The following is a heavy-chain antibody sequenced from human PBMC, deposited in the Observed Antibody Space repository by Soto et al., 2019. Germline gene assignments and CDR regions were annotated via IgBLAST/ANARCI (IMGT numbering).Heavy chain of an antibody. CDR2: IYPGDSDT. CDR3: ARHRGYDPYYSYYYAMDV. D-gene: IGHD5-12*01. J-gene: IGHJ6*02. Sequence: GESLKISCTGSGYSFSSYCIAWVRPIPGKGLEWMGIIYPGDSDTTYSPSFQGQVTVSADTSISTAYLQWNRLKASDTAMYYCARHRGYDPYYSYYYAMDVWGQGTTVTVSS. V-gene: IGHV5-51*01. CDR1: GYSFSSYC.